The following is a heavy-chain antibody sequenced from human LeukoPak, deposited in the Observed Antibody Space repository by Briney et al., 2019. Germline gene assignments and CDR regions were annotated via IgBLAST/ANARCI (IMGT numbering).Heavy chain of an antibody. CDR2: IYYSGST. Sequence: SETLSLTCTVSGGSISSGDYYWSWIRQPPGKGLEWIGYIYYSGSTYYNPSLKSRVTISVDTSKNQFSLKLSSVTAADTAVYYCARRENDPNYYYYYMDVWGKGTTVTVSS. CDR3: ARRENDPNYYYYYMDV. V-gene: IGHV4-30-4*08. D-gene: IGHD1-1*01. CDR1: GGSISSGDYY. J-gene: IGHJ6*03.